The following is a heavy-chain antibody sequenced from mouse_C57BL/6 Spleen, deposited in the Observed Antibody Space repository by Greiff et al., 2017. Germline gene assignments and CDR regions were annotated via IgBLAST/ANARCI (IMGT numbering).Heavy chain of an antibody. CDR1: GYTFTSYW. CDR2: IYPGSGST. Sequence: QVQLKQPGAELVKPGASVKMSCKASGYTFTSYWITWVKQRPGQGLEWIGDIYPGSGSTNYNEKFKSKATLTVDTSSSTACMQLSSLTSEDSAVYYCARGFPAWFAYWGQGTLVTVSA. J-gene: IGHJ3*01. CDR3: ARGFPAWFAY. V-gene: IGHV1-55*01.